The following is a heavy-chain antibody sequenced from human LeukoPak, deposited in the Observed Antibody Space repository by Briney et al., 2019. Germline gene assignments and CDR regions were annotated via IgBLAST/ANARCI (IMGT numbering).Heavy chain of an antibody. V-gene: IGHV1-46*01. CDR3: ARVRGHGDMIDY. CDR1: GYIFTAYF. D-gene: IGHD3-10*01. J-gene: IGHJ4*01. CDR2: INPSGGTT. Sequence: ASVKVSCEASGYIFTAYFMHWVRQAPGQGLEWMGFINPSGGTTGYSQKFQGRVTMTRDTSTSKAYMALSSLRSEDTAVYYCARVRGHGDMIDYWGQGTLVTVSS.